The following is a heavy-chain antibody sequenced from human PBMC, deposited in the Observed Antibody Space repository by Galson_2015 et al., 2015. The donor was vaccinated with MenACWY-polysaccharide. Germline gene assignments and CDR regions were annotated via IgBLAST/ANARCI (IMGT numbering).Heavy chain of an antibody. CDR2: INSDGRST. V-gene: IGHV3-74*01. CDR3: ARSRAWSTAYYYGMDV. J-gene: IGHJ6*02. Sequence: SLRLSCAASGLTFSSYWMHWVRQAPGKGLVWVSRINSDGRSTSYVDSVKGRFTISRDNAKNTLYLQMNSLRAEDTAVYCCARSRAWSTAYYYGMDVWGQGTTVTVSS. D-gene: IGHD1-1*01. CDR1: GLTFSSYW.